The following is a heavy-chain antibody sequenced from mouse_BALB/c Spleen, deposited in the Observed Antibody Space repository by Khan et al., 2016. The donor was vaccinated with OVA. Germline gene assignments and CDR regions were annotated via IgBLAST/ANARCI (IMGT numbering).Heavy chain of an antibody. J-gene: IGHJ4*01. CDR3: ARPPYFSYVLDN. D-gene: IGHD2-10*01. CDR1: GHTFTKFG. V-gene: IGHV9-3-1*01. Sequence: QIQLVQSGPEVKKPGETVKISCKASGHTFTKFGMNWVKQAPGKGLKWMGWITTYTGEPTYADAFHGRFAFSLETSPSTAYLQINSLKNEDTATYFCARPPYFSYVLDNWGQGTSVTVSS. CDR2: ITTYTGEP.